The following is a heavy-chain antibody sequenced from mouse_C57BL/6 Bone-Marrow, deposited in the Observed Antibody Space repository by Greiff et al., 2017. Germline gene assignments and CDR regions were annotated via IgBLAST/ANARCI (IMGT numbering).Heavy chain of an antibody. V-gene: IGHV7-3*01. J-gene: IGHJ2*01. CDR2: IRNKANGYTT. Sequence: EVQGVESGGGLVQPGGSLSLSCAASGFTFTDYYMSWVRQPPGQALEWLGFIRNKANGYTTEYSASVKGRFTISRDNSQSILYLQMNALRAEDSATYYCARSSQSSHYFDYWGQGTTLTVSS. CDR3: ARSSQSSHYFDY. CDR1: GFTFTDYY. D-gene: IGHD1-3*01.